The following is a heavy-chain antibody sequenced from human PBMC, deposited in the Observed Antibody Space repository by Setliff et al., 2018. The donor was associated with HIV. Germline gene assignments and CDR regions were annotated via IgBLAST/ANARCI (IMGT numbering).Heavy chain of an antibody. CDR1: GGSISDNKYY. CDR2: IYHTGKT. Sequence: SDTLSLTCSVSGGSISDNKYYWSWIRQPPGKGLEWTGSIYHTGKTYYNSALKNRLAISVDTSKSQFSLELSSVTAADTAVYYCASRVYYYDESRILREEGFVPWGQGTLVTVSS. V-gene: IGHV4-39*01. J-gene: IGHJ5*02. D-gene: IGHD3-22*01. CDR3: ASRVYYYDESRILREEGFVP.